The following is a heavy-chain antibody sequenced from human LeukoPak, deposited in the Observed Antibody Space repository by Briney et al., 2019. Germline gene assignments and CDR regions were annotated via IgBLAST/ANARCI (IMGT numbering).Heavy chain of an antibody. CDR3: ARGAGGLAGR. J-gene: IGHJ4*02. CDR1: GGSISSYY. V-gene: IGHV4-34*01. CDR2: INQSGST. Sequence: SETLSLTCTVSGGSISSYYWSWIRQPPGKGLEWIGEINQSGSTNYNPSLKSRVTISVDTSKNQFSLKLSSVTAADTAVYYCARGAGGLAGRWGQGTLVTVSS. D-gene: IGHD2-15*01.